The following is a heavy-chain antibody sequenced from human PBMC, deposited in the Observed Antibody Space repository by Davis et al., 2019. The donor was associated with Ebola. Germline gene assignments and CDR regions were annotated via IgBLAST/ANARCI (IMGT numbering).Heavy chain of an antibody. Sequence: ASVKVSCKVSGYTLSELSIHWVRQTPGEGLEWMGGFDRDHFETIYAQKVQGRVTLTEDTTKTTAYMELSSLRSEDTAVYYCVTLYYDFWSASDTNNYFDYWGQGTLVTVSS. CDR1: GYTLSELS. D-gene: IGHD3-3*01. CDR2: FDRDHFET. V-gene: IGHV1-24*01. J-gene: IGHJ4*02. CDR3: VTLYYDFWSASDTNNYFDY.